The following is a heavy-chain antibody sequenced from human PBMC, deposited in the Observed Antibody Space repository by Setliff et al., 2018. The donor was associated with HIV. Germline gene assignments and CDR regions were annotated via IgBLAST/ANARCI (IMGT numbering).Heavy chain of an antibody. J-gene: IGHJ3*02. CDR2: IHYNEKT. V-gene: IGHV4-39*07. D-gene: IGHD2-21*02. Sequence: PSETLSLTCTASGGSASNSRYYWAWIRQPPGKGLEYIGSIHYNEKTYYNPSLKSRVTISIDTSKNQFSLKLSSVTAADTAVYYCARKRNGDFLIGAFDIWGQGTMVTVSS. CDR3: ARKRNGDFLIGAFDI. CDR1: GGSASNSRYY.